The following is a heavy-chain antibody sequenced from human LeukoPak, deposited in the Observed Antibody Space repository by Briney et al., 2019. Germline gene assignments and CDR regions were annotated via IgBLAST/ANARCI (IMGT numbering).Heavy chain of an antibody. V-gene: IGHV4-59*01. CDR2: IYYSGST. D-gene: IGHD6-6*01. CDR1: GGSISSYY. CDR3: ARGFSIAARPLGY. J-gene: IGHJ4*02. Sequence: SETLSLTCTVSGGSISSYYWSWIRQPPGKGLEWIGYIYYSGSTNYNPPLKSRVTISVDTSKNQFSLKLSSVTAADTAVYYCARGFSIAARPLGYWGQGTLVTVSS.